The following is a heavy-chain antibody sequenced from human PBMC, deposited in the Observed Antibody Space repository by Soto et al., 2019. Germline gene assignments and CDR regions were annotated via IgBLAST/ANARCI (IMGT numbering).Heavy chain of an antibody. V-gene: IGHV4-59*08. CDR3: VRQGIGPQHGLVDI. CDR2: VYATGGS. CDR1: GGSIAGYN. D-gene: IGHD2-21*01. J-gene: IGHJ6*02. Sequence: QVQLQESGPGLVKPSETLSLTCTVSGGSIAGYNCAWIRQTPGKSLEWVGYVYATGGSRYNPSLKDRVTLSMDTSKSQFSLQMRSVTAADTAVYYCVRQGIGPQHGLVDIWGRGTTVTVSS.